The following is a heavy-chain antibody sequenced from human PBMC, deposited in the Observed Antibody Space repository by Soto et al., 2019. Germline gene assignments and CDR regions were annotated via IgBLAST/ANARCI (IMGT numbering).Heavy chain of an antibody. CDR2: INHSGST. V-gene: IGHV4-34*01. CDR3: ARAKITGLFDY. J-gene: IGHJ4*02. D-gene: IGHD2-8*02. CDR1: GGSFSGYY. Sequence: PSETLSLTCAVYGGSFSGYYWTWIRQPPGTGLEWIGEINHSGSTNYNPSLKSRVTISVDTSKNQFSLKLTSVTAADTAVYYCARAKITGLFDYWGQGTLVTVSS.